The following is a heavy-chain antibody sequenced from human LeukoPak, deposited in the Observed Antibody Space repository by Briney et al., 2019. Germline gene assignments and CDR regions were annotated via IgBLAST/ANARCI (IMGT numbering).Heavy chain of an antibody. D-gene: IGHD1-26*01. CDR1: GFNFSDYE. V-gene: IGHV3-48*03. CDR3: ARGAQWVIDY. J-gene: IGHJ4*02. CDR2: ISTSGSTT. Sequence: GGSLRLSCAASGFNFSDYEVNWVRQAPGKGVEWVTYISTSGSTTHYADSVNGRFTISRENAKNSLFLQMNSLRAEDTAVYYCARGAQWVIDYWGQGTLVTVSS.